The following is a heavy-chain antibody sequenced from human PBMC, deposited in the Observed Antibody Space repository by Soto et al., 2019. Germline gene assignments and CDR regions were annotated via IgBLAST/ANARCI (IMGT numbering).Heavy chain of an antibody. Sequence: EVQLVESGGGLVKPGGSLRLSCAASGFSFNTQSMNWVRQAPGKGLEWVSSISDSSSYIYYADSVRGRFTISRDNAKNSLQLPMNSLRAEDTAVYFCARGNYDFWSGYYYFNLWGRGTLVIVSS. V-gene: IGHV3-21*02. CDR3: ARGNYDFWSGYYYFNL. CDR1: GFSFNTQS. J-gene: IGHJ2*01. CDR2: ISDSSSYI. D-gene: IGHD3-3*01.